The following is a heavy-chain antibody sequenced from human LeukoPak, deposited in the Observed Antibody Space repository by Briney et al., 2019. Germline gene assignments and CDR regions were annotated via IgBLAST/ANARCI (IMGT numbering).Heavy chain of an antibody. J-gene: IGHJ4*02. Sequence: NTSETLSLTCTVSGGSISSSSYYWGWIRQPPGKGLEWIGSIYYSGSTYYNPSLKSRVTISVDTSKNQFSLKLSSVTAADTAVYYCAREIWKYSGYDYRYFDYWGQGTLVTVSS. CDR1: GGSISSSSYY. D-gene: IGHD5-12*01. CDR2: IYYSGST. V-gene: IGHV4-39*07. CDR3: AREIWKYSGYDYRYFDY.